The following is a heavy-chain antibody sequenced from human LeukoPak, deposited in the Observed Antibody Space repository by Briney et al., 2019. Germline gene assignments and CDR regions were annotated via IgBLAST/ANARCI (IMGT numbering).Heavy chain of an antibody. CDR2: IKQDGSEK. Sequence: PGGSLRLSCAASGFTFSSYWMSWVRQAPGKGLEWVANIKQDGSEKYYVDSVKGRFTISRDNAKNSLYLQMNSLRAEDTAVYYCAREKGVWYSSGWTYFQHWGQGPLVTGSS. CDR1: GFTFSSYW. CDR3: AREKGVWYSSGWTYFQH. V-gene: IGHV3-7*01. D-gene: IGHD6-19*01. J-gene: IGHJ1*01.